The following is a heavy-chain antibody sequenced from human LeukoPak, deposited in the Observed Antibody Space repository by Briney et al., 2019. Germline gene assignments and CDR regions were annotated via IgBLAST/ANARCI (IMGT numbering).Heavy chain of an antibody. V-gene: IGHV4-59*01. Sequence: PSETLSLTCTVSGGSISSYYWSWIRQPPGKGLEWIGYIYYSRSTNYNPSLKSRVTISVDTSKNQFSLKLSSVTAADTAVYYCARGTTGTDYYYYYMDVWGKGTTVTVSS. J-gene: IGHJ6*03. CDR3: ARGTTGTDYYYYYMDV. CDR2: IYYSRST. D-gene: IGHD1-1*01. CDR1: GGSISSYY.